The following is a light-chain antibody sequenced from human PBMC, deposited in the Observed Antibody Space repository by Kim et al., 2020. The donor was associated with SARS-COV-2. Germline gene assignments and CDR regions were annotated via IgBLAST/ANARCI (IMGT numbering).Light chain of an antibody. CDR2: STD. V-gene: IGLV8-61*01. J-gene: IGLJ3*02. CDR3: MLYMGNGISV. CDR1: SGSVSTGHY. Sequence: GGTVTLTCGLRSGSVSTGHYPSWSQQKTGQVPRTLIYSTDTRSSGVPRRVSGAIVGNKAALTITGAQADDESDYYCMLYMGNGISVFGGGTQLTVL.